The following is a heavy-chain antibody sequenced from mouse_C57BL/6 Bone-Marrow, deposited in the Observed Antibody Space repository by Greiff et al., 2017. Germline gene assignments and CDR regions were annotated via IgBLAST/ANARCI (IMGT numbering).Heavy chain of an antibody. CDR3: TGRGLLY. CDR1: GFNIKDYY. V-gene: IGHV14-2*01. D-gene: IGHD2-3*01. Sequence: VQLKQSGAELVKPGASVKLSCTASGFNIKDYYMHWVKQRTEQGLEWIGRIDPEDGDTNYAPKFKGQAPITADTSSNTAFLQLSSLTSEDTAIYYCTGRGLLYWGQGTSLTVSA. J-gene: IGHJ2*02. CDR2: IDPEDGDT.